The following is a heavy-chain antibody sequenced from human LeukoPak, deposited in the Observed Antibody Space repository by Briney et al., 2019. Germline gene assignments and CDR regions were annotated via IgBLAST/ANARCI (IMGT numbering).Heavy chain of an antibody. V-gene: IGHV3-23*01. CDR1: GFTFSSYA. D-gene: IGHD3-22*01. CDR2: LSGSGGNT. J-gene: IGHJ4*02. Sequence: GGSLRLSCAASGFTFSSYAMSWVRQAPGQGLERVSTLSGSGGNTYYADSVEGRVTICRDNSKNTLYLQMNSLRAEDTAVYHCAKGSYYYDSADYFDYWGEGTLVTVSS. CDR3: AKGSYYYDSADYFDY.